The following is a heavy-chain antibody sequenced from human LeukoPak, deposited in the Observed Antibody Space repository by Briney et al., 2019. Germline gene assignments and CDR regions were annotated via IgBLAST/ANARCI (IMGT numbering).Heavy chain of an antibody. Sequence: SETLSLTCSVSGDTIISYYWNWLRQSPGKGLEWIGNIHHFGRTEYNSSLRSRVTMFLDSSKNQFSLKLTSVTQTDTAVYYWSRGLWTQPGLVPFYYWGQGILVTVSS. D-gene: IGHD5-18*01. CDR1: GDTIISYY. CDR3: SRGLWTQPGLVPFYY. V-gene: IGHV4-59*01. J-gene: IGHJ4*02. CDR2: IHHFGRT.